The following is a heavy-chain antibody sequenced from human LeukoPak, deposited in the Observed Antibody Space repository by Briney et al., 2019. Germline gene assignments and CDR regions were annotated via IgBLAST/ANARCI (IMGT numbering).Heavy chain of an antibody. D-gene: IGHD4-17*01. CDR1: GFTFDDYA. V-gene: IGHV3-9*01. J-gene: IGHJ4*02. Sequence: SGGSLRLSCAASGFTFDDYAMHWVRQAPGKGLEWVSGISWNSGSIGYADSVKGRFTISRDNAKNSLYLQMNSLRAEDTALYYCAKDRYGDYPDALDYWGQGTLVTASS. CDR2: ISWNSGSI. CDR3: AKDRYGDYPDALDY.